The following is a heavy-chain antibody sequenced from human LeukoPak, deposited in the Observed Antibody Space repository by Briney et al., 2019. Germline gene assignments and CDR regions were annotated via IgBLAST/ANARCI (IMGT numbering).Heavy chain of an antibody. D-gene: IGHD2-15*01. CDR1: GFTVSSHY. CDR3: ARVVDLDY. J-gene: IGHJ4*02. CDR2: ISGSGGST. Sequence: GGSLRLSCAASGFTVSSHYMSWVRQTPGKGLEWVSAISGSGGSTYYADSVKGRFTISRDNSKNTLYLQMNSLRAEDTAVYYCARVVDLDYWGQGTLVTVSS. V-gene: IGHV3-23*01.